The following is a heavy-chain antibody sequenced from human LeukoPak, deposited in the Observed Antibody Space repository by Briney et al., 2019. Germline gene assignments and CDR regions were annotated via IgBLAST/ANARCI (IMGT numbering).Heavy chain of an antibody. CDR2: IKKDGSEK. D-gene: IGHD5-24*01. J-gene: IGHJ4*02. CDR1: GFTFSSHR. Sequence: PGGSLRLSCAASGFTFSSHRMSWVRQAPGKGLEWVANIKKDGSEKYYMDSVKGRFTISRDNAKTSLYLQMNSLRAEDTGVYYCAKDSGWIQFIDWGQGTPVTVSS. CDR3: AKDSGWIQFID. V-gene: IGHV3-7*03.